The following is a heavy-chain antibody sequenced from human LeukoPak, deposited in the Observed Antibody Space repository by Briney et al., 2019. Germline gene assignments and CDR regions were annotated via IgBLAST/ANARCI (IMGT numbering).Heavy chain of an antibody. CDR1: GFTFSSYA. J-gene: IGHJ4*02. Sequence: GGSLRLSCAASGFTFSSYAMSWVRQAPGKGLEWVSAISGSGGSTYYADSVKGRFTISRDNSKNTLYLQMNSLRAGDTAVYYCAKDLIPRDYFDYWGQGTLVTVSS. CDR3: AKDLIPRDYFDY. CDR2: ISGSGGST. V-gene: IGHV3-23*01.